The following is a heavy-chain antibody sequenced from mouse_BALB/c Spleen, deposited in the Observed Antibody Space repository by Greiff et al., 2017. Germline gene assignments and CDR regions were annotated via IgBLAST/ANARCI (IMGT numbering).Heavy chain of an antibody. CDR1: GFTFSNYW. CDR2: IRLKSNNYAT. Sequence: EVKLMESGGGLVQPGGSMKLSCVASGFTFSNYWMNWVRQSPEKGLEWVAEIRLKSNNYATHYAESVKGRFTISRDDSKSSVYLQMNNLRAEDTGIYYCTRNGNYAYYYAMDYWGQGTSVTVSS. V-gene: IGHV6-6*02. CDR3: TRNGNYAYYYAMDY. D-gene: IGHD2-1*01. J-gene: IGHJ4*01.